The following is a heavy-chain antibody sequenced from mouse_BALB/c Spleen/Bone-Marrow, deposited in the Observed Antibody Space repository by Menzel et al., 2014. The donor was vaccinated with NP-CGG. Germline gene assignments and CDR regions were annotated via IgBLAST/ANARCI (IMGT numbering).Heavy chain of an antibody. V-gene: IGHV1-69*01. D-gene: IGHD1-1*01. Sequence: QVQLQQSGAELVMPGASVKMSCKASGYTFTDYWMHWVKQRPGQGLEWIGAIDTSDSYTSYNQKFKGKAALTVDESSSTAYMQLSSLTSEDSAVYYCAREWDYGSSPIDYWGQGTTLTVSS. CDR3: AREWDYGSSPIDY. CDR2: IDTSDSYT. CDR1: GYTFTDYW. J-gene: IGHJ2*01.